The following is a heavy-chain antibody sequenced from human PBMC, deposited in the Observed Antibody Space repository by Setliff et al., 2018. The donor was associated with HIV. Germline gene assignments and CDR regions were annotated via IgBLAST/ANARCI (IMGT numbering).Heavy chain of an antibody. V-gene: IGHV3-33*01. D-gene: IGHD1-1*01. CDR2: IWYDGSNK. J-gene: IGHJ3*02. CDR1: GFTFSSYG. Sequence: GGSLRLSCAASGFTFSSYGMHWVRQAPGKGLEWVAVIWYDGSNKYYADSVKGRFTISRDNSKNTLYLQMNNLRAEDTAVYLCVGDPPQSGYAFHIWGHGTEVTVSS. CDR3: VGDPPQSGYAFHI.